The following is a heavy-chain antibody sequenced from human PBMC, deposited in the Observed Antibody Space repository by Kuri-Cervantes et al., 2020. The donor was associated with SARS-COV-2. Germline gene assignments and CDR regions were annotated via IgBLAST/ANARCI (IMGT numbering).Heavy chain of an antibody. D-gene: IGHD1-26*01. V-gene: IGHV3-53*01. CDR2: IYSGGST. J-gene: IGHJ5*02. CDR1: GFTFSSYS. CDR3: AKEGFISALGGWFDP. Sequence: GESLKISCAASGFTFSSYSMNWVRQAPGKGLEWVSVIYSGGSTYYADSVKGRFTISRDNSKNTLYLQMNSLRAEDTAVYYCAKEGFISALGGWFDPWGQGTLVTVSS.